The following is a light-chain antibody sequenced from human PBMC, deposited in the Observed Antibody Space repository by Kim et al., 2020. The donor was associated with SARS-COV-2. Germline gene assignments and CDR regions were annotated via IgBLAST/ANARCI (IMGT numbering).Light chain of an antibody. CDR1: QSISSR. V-gene: IGKV1-39*01. CDR2: AAS. J-gene: IGKJ1*01. CDR3: QQYYNSPCT. Sequence: ASVGDRVTITCRASQSISSRLDWYQQKPGRAPKLLIYAASSLQSGVPSRFSGSGSETDFTLTISSLQPEDFATYYCQQYYNSPCTFGQGTKVDIK.